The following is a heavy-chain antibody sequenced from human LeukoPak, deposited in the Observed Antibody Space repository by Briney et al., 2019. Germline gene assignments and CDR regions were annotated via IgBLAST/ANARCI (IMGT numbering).Heavy chain of an antibody. D-gene: IGHD6-13*01. J-gene: IGHJ4*02. CDR2: IYHSGST. V-gene: IGHV4-30-2*01. Sequence: SQTLSLTCTVSGGSISSGGYYWSWIRQPPGKGLEWIGYIYHSGSTYYNPSLKSRVTISLDRSKNQFSLKLSSVTAADTAVYYCARDAGIAAAGKWGEDYWGQGTLVTVSS. CDR1: GGSISSGGYY. CDR3: ARDAGIAAAGKWGEDY.